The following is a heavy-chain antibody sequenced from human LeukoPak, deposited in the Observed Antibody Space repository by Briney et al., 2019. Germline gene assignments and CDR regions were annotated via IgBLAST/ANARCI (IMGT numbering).Heavy chain of an antibody. CDR3: ARKGWYSDL. J-gene: IGHJ2*01. CDR2: INQDGSQK. Sequence: SGGSLRLSCAASGFTFSSYWMSWVRQAPGKGLEWVASINQDGSQKYYVESLKGRFTISRDNAKNSHYLQMNSLRAEDTAVYYCARKGWYSDLWGRGTLVSVSS. V-gene: IGHV3-7*01. CDR1: GFTFSSYW.